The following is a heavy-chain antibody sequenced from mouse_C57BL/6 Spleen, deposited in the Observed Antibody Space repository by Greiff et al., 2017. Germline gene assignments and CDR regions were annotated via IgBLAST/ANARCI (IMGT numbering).Heavy chain of an antibody. V-gene: IGHV2-5*01. D-gene: IGHD1-1*01. CDR3: AKNWGGSSYWYFDV. J-gene: IGHJ1*03. CDR2: IWRGGST. Sequence: VKLMESGPGLVQPSQSLSITCTVSGFSLTSYGVHWVRQSPGKGLEWLGVIWRGGSTDYNAAFMSRLSITKDNSKSQVFFKMNSLHADDTAIYYCAKNWGGSSYWYFDVWGTGTTVTVSS. CDR1: GFSLTSYG.